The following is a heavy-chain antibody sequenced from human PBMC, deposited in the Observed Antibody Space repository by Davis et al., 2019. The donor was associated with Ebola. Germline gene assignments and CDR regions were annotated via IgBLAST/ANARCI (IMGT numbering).Heavy chain of an antibody. CDR3: ARGGSPAMFKGVDE. CDR2: IDYRGRS. D-gene: IGHD2-2*01. V-gene: IGHV4-59*11. Sequence: PSETLSLTCTVSGVSIIDHYWSCIRQSPEKGLEWIGYIDYRGRSTYKPSLRSRITMSVDTSKNQFSLKLKSITAADTAVYYCARGGSPAMFKGVDEWGQGTLVTVAS. J-gene: IGHJ4*02. CDR1: GVSIIDHY.